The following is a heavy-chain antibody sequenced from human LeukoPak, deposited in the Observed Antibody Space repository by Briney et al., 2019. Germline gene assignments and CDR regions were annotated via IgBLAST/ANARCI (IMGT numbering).Heavy chain of an antibody. V-gene: IGHV3-30*02. CDR1: GFTFSSYG. J-gene: IGHJ4*02. CDR2: IRYDGSNK. D-gene: IGHD3-10*01. CDR3: AKSASYGSGSWYYFDY. Sequence: GGSLRLSCAASGFTFSSYGMHWVRQAPGKGLEGVAFIRYDGSNKYYAASVKGRFTISRDNSKNTLYLQMNSLRAEDTAVYYCAKSASYGSGSWYYFDYWGQGTLVTVSS.